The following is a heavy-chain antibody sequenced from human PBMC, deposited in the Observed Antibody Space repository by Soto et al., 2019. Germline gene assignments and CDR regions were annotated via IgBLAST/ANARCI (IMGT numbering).Heavy chain of an antibody. Sequence: SGPTLVNPTQNLTLTCTLSGFSPNTSGVGVGWIRQPPRKALEWLGHIYWNDDKYYSTSLKSRLSLSKDTSKNQVVLTMTNVDPLDTGTYYCARLLSAALFSYDLWGQGTLVTVSS. J-gene: IGHJ5*02. CDR3: ARLLSAALFSYDL. D-gene: IGHD1-26*01. CDR2: IYWNDDK. V-gene: IGHV2-5*01. CDR1: GFSPNTSGVG.